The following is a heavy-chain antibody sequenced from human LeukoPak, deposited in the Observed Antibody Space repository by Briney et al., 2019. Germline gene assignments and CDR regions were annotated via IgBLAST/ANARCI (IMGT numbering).Heavy chain of an antibody. CDR1: GFTFTTYA. Sequence: GGSLRLSCAASGFTFTTYAMFRVRQAPGKGLEYVSGISGNGRNTYYGNSVQGRFTISRDNSKNTLYLQMGSLRAEDMAIYYCARVSSSGWYAFDFWGQGTMVTVSS. CDR2: ISGNGRNT. J-gene: IGHJ3*01. CDR3: ARVSSSGWYAFDF. D-gene: IGHD6-19*01. V-gene: IGHV3-64*01.